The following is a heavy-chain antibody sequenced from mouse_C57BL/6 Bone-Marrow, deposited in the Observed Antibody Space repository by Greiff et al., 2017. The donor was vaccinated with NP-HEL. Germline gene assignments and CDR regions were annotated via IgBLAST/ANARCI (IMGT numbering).Heavy chain of an antibody. D-gene: IGHD2-5*01. V-gene: IGHV1-64*01. J-gene: IGHJ3*01. Sequence: VQLQQPGAELVKPGASVKLSCKASGYTFTSYWMHWVKQRPGQGLEWIGMIHPNSGSTNYNEKFKSKATLTVDKSSSTAYMQLSSLTSEDSAVYYCARRDSNAWFAYWGQGTLVTVSA. CDR2: IHPNSGST. CDR3: ARRDSNAWFAY. CDR1: GYTFTSYW.